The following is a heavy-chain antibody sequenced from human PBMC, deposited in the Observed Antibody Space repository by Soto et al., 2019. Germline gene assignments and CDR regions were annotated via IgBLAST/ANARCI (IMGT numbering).Heavy chain of an antibody. V-gene: IGHV3-23*01. J-gene: IGHJ4*02. D-gene: IGHD3-16*01. Sequence: EVQLLESGGGLVQPGGSLRLSCAASGFTFSNYAMSWVRQAPGKGLEWVSALSNGAGSTYYADSVKGRFTISRDNSKDTLCLLMNNMRAEDTARYECAKGRPGDYYGGGDYWGQGTLVTVSS. CDR3: AKGRPGDYYGGGDY. CDR1: GFTFSNYA. CDR2: LSNGAGST.